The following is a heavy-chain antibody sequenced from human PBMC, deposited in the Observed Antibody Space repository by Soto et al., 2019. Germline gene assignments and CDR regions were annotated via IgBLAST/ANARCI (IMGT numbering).Heavy chain of an antibody. CDR2: IYYSGST. J-gene: IGHJ4*01. CDR1: GGSISSYY. CDR3: ARLDYGDYVFNY. V-gene: IGHV4-59*08. Sequence: PSETLCLTCTVSGGSISSYYWSWIRQPPGKGLEWIGYIYYSGSTNYNPSLKSRVTISVDTSKNQFSLKLSSVTAADTAVYYCARLDYGDYVFNYWGHGTLVTVSS. D-gene: IGHD4-17*01.